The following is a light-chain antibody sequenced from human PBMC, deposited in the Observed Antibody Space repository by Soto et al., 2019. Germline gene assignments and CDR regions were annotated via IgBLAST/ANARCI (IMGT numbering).Light chain of an antibody. CDR1: QSVSSSY. V-gene: IGKV3-20*01. CDR2: GAS. Sequence: EIVLTQSPGTLSLSPGERATLSCRASQSVSSSYLAWYQQKPGQAPRLLIYGASSRATGIPDRFSGSGSGTDSTLTISRLEPEVFAVYCCQQYGSSPGTFGQGTKVEIK. CDR3: QQYGSSPGT. J-gene: IGKJ1*01.